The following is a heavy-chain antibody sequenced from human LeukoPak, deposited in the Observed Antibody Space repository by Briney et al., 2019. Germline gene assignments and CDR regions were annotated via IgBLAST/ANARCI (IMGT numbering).Heavy chain of an antibody. Sequence: SETLSLTCTVSGGSISSSSYSWGWIRQPPGKGLEWIGSIYYSGSTYYNPSLKSRITISVDTSKNQFSLKVSSVTAADTAVYYCGRQARSWIQLWYYFDYWGQGTLVTVSS. CDR2: IYYSGST. CDR1: GGSISSSSYS. J-gene: IGHJ4*02. CDR3: GRQARSWIQLWYYFDY. V-gene: IGHV4-39*01. D-gene: IGHD5-18*01.